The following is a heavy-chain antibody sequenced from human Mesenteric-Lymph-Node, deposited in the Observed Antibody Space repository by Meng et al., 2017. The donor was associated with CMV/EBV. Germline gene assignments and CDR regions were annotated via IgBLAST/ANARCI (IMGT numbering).Heavy chain of an antibody. J-gene: IGHJ6*02. V-gene: IGHV4-61*01. Sequence: GSLRLSCTVSGGSVSSGSHYWSWIRQPPGKGLEWIGYIYYSGSTTYNPSLKSRVSMSVDTSKNQFSLKLSSVTAADTAVYYCARAVIYDFRSGYYSATDIWGQGTTVTVSS. CDR3: ARAVIYDFRSGYYSATDI. CDR2: IYYSGST. CDR1: GGSVSSGSHY. D-gene: IGHD3-3*01.